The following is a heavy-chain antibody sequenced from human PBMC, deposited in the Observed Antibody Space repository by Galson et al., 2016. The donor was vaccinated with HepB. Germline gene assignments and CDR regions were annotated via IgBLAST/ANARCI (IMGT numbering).Heavy chain of an antibody. D-gene: IGHD6-6*01. CDR1: EFTLTSYA. CDR3: AKDRWTGQLLPHGFDY. J-gene: IGHJ4*02. V-gene: IGHV3-23*01. Sequence: SLRLSCAASEFTLTSYAMSWVRQAPGKGLEWVSSINNSGGRTHYADSVRGRFTISRDNSKNTLFLQMNSLRAEDTALYYCAKDRWTGQLLPHGFDYLGQGTLVTVSS. CDR2: INNSGGRT.